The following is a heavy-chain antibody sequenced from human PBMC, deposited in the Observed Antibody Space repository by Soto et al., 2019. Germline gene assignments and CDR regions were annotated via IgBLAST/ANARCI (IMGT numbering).Heavy chain of an antibody. V-gene: IGHV3-48*01. CDR3: ARESRIAAAGSGNY. CDR2: ISSSSSTI. D-gene: IGHD6-13*01. J-gene: IGHJ4*02. CDR1: GCTFISYS. Sequence: GGSLRHPCAASGCTFISYSMSWVRQAPGKGLEWVSYISSSSSTIYYADSVKGRFTISRDNAKNSLYLQMNSLRAEDTAVYYCARESRIAAAGSGNYWGQGTLLTVSS.